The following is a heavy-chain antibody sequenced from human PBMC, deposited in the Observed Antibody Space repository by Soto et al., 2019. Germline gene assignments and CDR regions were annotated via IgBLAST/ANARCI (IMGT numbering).Heavy chain of an antibody. CDR2: MNPNSGNT. D-gene: IGHD3-10*01. CDR1: GYTFTSYD. J-gene: IGHJ5*02. V-gene: IGHV1-8*01. Sequence: ASVKVSCKASGYTFTSYDINWVRQATGQGLEWMGWMNPNSGNTGYAQKFQGRVTMTRNTSISTAYMGLSSLRSEDTAVYYCARGVLWFGNIRFDPWGQGTLVTVSS. CDR3: ARGVLWFGNIRFDP.